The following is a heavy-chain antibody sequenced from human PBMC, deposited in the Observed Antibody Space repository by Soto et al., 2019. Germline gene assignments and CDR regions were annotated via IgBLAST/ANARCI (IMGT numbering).Heavy chain of an antibody. CDR1: GGSISSGDFY. J-gene: IGHJ3*02. D-gene: IGHD3-22*01. V-gene: IGHV4-30-4*01. CDR3: ASVNYDSRAFDI. CDR2: LYYSGDT. Sequence: QVQLQESGPGLVKPSQTLSLTCTVSGGSISSGDFYWSWIRQPPGKGLEWIGFLYYSGDTYDNPSLKSRITISIDTSKHQFSLRLSAVTAADTAVYYCASVNYDSRAFDIWGQGTMVTVSS.